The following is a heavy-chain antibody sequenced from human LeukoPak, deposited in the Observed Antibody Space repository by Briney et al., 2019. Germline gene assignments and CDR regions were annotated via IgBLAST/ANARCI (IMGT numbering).Heavy chain of an antibody. V-gene: IGHV4-39*01. J-gene: IGHJ4*02. Sequence: PSEILSLTCTVSGVSISSSNYYWGWIRQPPGKGLEWIGSIYYSGSTYYNPSLKSRVTISVDTSKNQFSLKLSSVTAADTAVYYCARRYYSGSGSYPVHIDYWGQGTLVTVSS. D-gene: IGHD3-10*01. CDR2: IYYSGST. CDR3: ARRYYSGSGSYPVHIDY. CDR1: GVSISSSNYY.